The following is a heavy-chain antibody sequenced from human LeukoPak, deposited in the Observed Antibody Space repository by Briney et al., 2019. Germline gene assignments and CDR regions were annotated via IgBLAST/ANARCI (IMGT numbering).Heavy chain of an antibody. Sequence: SETLSLTCTVSGGSISSYYWSWIRQPAGKGLEWIGRIYTSGTTHYNPSLKSRVTMSVDTSKNQFSLELSSVTAAGTAVYYCARLSTVTTSFDYWGQGTLVTVSS. CDR3: ARLSTVTTSFDY. D-gene: IGHD4-17*01. J-gene: IGHJ4*02. V-gene: IGHV4-4*07. CDR2: IYTSGTT. CDR1: GGSISSYY.